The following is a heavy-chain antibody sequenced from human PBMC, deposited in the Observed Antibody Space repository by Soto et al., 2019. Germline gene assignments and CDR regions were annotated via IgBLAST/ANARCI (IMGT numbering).Heavy chain of an antibody. J-gene: IGHJ4*02. Sequence: QVQLVQSGAEVKKPGSSVKVSCKASGGTLSNYAFTWVQQAPGQGLEWMGGIIPIFNTANYAQKFQGRVTITADESTSTAYMEVNSLRSEDTAIDYCARGRLVGHETVDYWGQGTLGTVSS. CDR3: ARGRLVGHETVDY. CDR2: IIPIFNTA. D-gene: IGHD1-26*01. CDR1: GGTLSNYA. V-gene: IGHV1-69*01.